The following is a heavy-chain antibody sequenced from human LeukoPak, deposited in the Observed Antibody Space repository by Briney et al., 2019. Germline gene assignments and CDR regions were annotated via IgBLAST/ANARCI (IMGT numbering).Heavy chain of an antibody. Sequence: GGSLRLSCAASGFTVSSNYMSWVRQAPGKGLEWVSVMYSGGNTYYTDSVKGRFTISRDSSKNTLYLQMNSLRAEDTAVYYCAKFASTSCCQSAFDIWGQGTMVTVSS. V-gene: IGHV3-53*01. CDR2: MYSGGNT. CDR3: AKFASTSCCQSAFDI. CDR1: GFTVSSNY. J-gene: IGHJ3*02. D-gene: IGHD2-2*01.